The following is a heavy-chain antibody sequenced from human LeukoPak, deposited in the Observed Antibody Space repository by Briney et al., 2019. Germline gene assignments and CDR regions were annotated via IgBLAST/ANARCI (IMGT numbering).Heavy chain of an antibody. J-gene: IGHJ5*02. Sequence: ASVKVSCKASGYTFTSYAMHWVGQAPGQRLEWMGWINAGNGNTKYSQKFQGRVTITRDTSASTAYMELSSLRSEDTAVYYCARALGYIAVADIWFDPWGQGTLVTVSS. V-gene: IGHV1-3*01. CDR2: INAGNGNT. CDR1: GYTFTSYA. CDR3: ARALGYIAVADIWFDP. D-gene: IGHD6-19*01.